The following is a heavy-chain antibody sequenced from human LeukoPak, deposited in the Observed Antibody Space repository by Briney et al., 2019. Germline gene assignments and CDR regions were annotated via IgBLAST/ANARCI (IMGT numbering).Heavy chain of an antibody. CDR2: INPNSGGT. V-gene: IGHV1-2*02. Sequence: GASVKVSCKASGYTFTGYYMHWVRQAPGQGLEWMGWINPNSGGTNYAQKFQGRVTMTRDTSISTAYMELSRLRSDDTAVYYCARDQEYYYDSSGHIFLFDYWGQGTLVTVSS. D-gene: IGHD3-22*01. J-gene: IGHJ4*02. CDR1: GYTFTGYY. CDR3: ARDQEYYYDSSGHIFLFDY.